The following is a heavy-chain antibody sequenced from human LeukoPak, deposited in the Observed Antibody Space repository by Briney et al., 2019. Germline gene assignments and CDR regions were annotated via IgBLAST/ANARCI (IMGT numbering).Heavy chain of an antibody. D-gene: IGHD5-24*01. CDR1: GFTFDDYA. J-gene: IGHJ4*02. CDR2: ISWNSGSI. Sequence: GGSLRLSCAASGFTFDDYALHWVRQAPGKGLEWVSGISWNSGSIGYADSVKGRFTISRDNAKNSLYLQMNSLRAEDTAVYYCARGGQMATMGFYFDYWGQGTLVTVSS. V-gene: IGHV3-9*01. CDR3: ARGGQMATMGFYFDY.